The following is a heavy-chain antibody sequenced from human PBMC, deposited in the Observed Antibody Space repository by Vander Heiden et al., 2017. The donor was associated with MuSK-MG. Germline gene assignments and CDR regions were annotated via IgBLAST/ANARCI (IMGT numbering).Heavy chain of an antibody. CDR2: IYHGDSDT. D-gene: IGHD5-18*01. Sequence: EVQLVQSGTEVKKPGESLKISCKGSGYSFAEYKIGWVRRMPGKGLEWMGTIYHGDSDTRYSPSFQGQVTISADMSISTAYLQWSSLKASDNAMYYCARRRGYSDGHLGEVDYWGQGTLVPVSS. CDR3: ARRRGYSDGHLGEVDY. CDR1: GYSFAEYK. V-gene: IGHV5-51*01. J-gene: IGHJ4*02.